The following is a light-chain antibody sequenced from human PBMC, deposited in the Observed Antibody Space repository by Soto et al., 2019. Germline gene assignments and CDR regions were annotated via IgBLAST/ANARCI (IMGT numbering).Light chain of an antibody. J-gene: IGKJ4*01. CDR3: QQRSNWPPKLS. CDR2: NAS. CDR1: QSISKY. V-gene: IGKV3-11*01. Sequence: EIVLTQSPATLSLSPGETATLSCRASQSISKYLAWYQQKPGQAPRLLIYNASNRAAGIPARFSGSGSGTDFTLTIPRLEPADFAVYYCQQRSNWPPKLSFGGGTRVEIK.